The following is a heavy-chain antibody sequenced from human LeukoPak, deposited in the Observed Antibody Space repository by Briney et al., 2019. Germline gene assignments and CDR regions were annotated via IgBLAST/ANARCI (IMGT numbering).Heavy chain of an antibody. D-gene: IGHD4-23*01. V-gene: IGHV3-74*01. CDR2: INTDGSRT. CDR1: GFTFSSSW. CDR3: VRGFGGRTVS. Sequence: GGSLRLSCAASGFTFSSSWMHWARQAPGKGLVWVSRINTDGSRTDHADSVKGRFTISRDNAKDTLYLQMSSLRAEDTAVYYCVRGFGGRTVSWGEGTEVTVST. J-gene: IGHJ5*02.